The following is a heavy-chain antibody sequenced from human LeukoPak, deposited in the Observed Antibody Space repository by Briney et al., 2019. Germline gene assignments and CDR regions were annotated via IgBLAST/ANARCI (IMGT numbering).Heavy chain of an antibody. CDR1: GGSLSSYY. Sequence: PSETLSLTCTVSGGSLSSYYWSWIRQPAGKGLEWIGRIYTSGSTNYTPSLQSRVTMSVDTSKNQFSLKLSSVTAADTAVYYCARDDYYHSSCYWGVTPERFAFDIWGQGTMVTVSS. CDR2: IYTSGST. J-gene: IGHJ3*02. D-gene: IGHD3-22*01. CDR3: ARDDYYHSSCYWGVTPERFAFDI. V-gene: IGHV4-4*07.